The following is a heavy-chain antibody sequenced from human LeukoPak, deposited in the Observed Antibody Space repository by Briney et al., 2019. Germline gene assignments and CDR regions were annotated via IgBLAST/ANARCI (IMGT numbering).Heavy chain of an antibody. CDR1: GNYW. D-gene: IGHD1-26*01. CDR3: GSYRRAYDV. CDR2: ILDDGRI. Sequence: PGGSLRLSCAASGNYWMHWVRQAPGKGLEWVSDILDDGRIYYADSVKGRFTISRDHSQNKVNLQMDNLRAEDAAIYYCGSYRRAYDVWGQGTVVTVAS. J-gene: IGHJ3*01. V-gene: IGHV3-53*01.